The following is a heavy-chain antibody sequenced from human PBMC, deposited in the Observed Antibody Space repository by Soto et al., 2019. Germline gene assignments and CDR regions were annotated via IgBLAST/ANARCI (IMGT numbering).Heavy chain of an antibody. D-gene: IGHD2-2*01. CDR2: TYYRSKWYN. J-gene: IGHJ3*02. V-gene: IGHV6-1*01. CDR3: ARVDFRYCSSTSCYSDDAFDI. Sequence: QSPTLSLTCAISGDSVSSNSAAWNWIRQSPSRGLEWLGRTYYRSKWYNDYAVSVKSRITINPDTSKNQFSLQLNSVTPEDTAVYYCARVDFRYCSSTSCYSDDAFDIWGQGTMVTVSS. CDR1: GDSVSSNSAA.